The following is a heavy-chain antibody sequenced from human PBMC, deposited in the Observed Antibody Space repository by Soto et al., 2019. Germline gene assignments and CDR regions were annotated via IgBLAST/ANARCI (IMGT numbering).Heavy chain of an antibody. CDR2: IIPILGIA. CDR1: GGTFSSYT. V-gene: IGHV1-69*02. D-gene: IGHD3-3*01. J-gene: IGHJ6*02. CDR3: ARVSTGATYYDFWSGYYGMDV. Sequence: ASVKVSCKASGGTFSSYTISWVRQAPGQGLEWMGRIIPILGIANYAQKFQGRVTITADKSTSTAYMELSSLRSEDTAVYYCARVSTGATYYDFWSGYYGMDVWGQGTTVTVSS.